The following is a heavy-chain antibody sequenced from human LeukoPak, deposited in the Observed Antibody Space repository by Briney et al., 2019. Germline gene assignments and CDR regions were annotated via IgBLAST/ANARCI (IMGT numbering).Heavy chain of an antibody. J-gene: IGHJ4*02. D-gene: IGHD2-8*01. Sequence: PRRSLRLSCTASGFTFGDCAMSWVRQAPGKGLEWVGFIRKKGFGGTTEYAASVKGRFTISRDDSKSIAYLQMNSLKTEDTAVYYCTRANCVNGVCYHFDYWGQGTLVTVSS. V-gene: IGHV3-49*04. CDR2: IRKKGFGGTT. CDR3: TRANCVNGVCYHFDY. CDR1: GFTFGDCA.